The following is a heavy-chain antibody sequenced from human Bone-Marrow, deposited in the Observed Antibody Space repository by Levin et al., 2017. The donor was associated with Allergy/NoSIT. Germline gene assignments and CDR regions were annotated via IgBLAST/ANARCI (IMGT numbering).Heavy chain of an antibody. Sequence: KISCQASGFTFTSSAVQWVRQARGQRLEWIGWIVVGSGNTNYAQKFQERVTITRDMSTSTAYMELSSLRSEDTAVYYCAAEMGRGDWFDPWGQGTLVTVSS. J-gene: IGHJ5*02. CDR1: GFTFTSSA. CDR2: IVVGSGNT. D-gene: IGHD2-8*01. CDR3: AAEMGRGDWFDP. V-gene: IGHV1-58*01.